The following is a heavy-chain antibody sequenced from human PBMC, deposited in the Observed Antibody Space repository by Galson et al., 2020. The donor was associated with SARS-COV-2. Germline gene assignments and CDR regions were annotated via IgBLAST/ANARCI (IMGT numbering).Heavy chain of an antibody. D-gene: IGHD3-9*01. V-gene: IGHV3-30*18. J-gene: IGHJ5*02. CDR1: GFTFSSYG. CDR3: AKDRRYYDILTGFGDLQKPSGLSWFDP. Sequence: GGSLRLSCAASGFTFSSYGMHWVRQAPGKGLEWVAVISYDGSNKYYADSVKGRFTISRDNSKNTLYLQMNSLRAEDTAVYYCAKDRRYYDILTGFGDLQKPSGLSWFDPWGQGTLVTVSS. CDR2: ISYDGSNK.